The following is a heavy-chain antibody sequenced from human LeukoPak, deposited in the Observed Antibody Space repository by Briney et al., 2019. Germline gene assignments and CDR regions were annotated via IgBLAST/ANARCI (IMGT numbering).Heavy chain of an antibody. CDR2: IDWDDDK. Sequence: SGPTLVNPTQTFTLTCTFSGFSPITSGMCVSWIRQPPGKALEWLALIDWDDDKYYSTSLKTRLTISKDTFKNQVVLTMTNMDPVDTATYYCARISAYGDYYFDYWGQGTLVTVSS. D-gene: IGHD4-17*01. J-gene: IGHJ4*02. CDR3: ARISAYGDYYFDY. CDR1: GFSPITSGMC. V-gene: IGHV2-70*01.